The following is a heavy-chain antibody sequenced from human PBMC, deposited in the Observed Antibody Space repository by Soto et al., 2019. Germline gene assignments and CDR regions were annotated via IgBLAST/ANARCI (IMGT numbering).Heavy chain of an antibody. V-gene: IGHV3-23*01. D-gene: IGHD4-17*01. CDR1: GFTFDNYA. Sequence: GGSLRLSCAASGFTFDNYAMTWVRQAPGKGLEWVSSIDGRGLDTYYADSVKGRFTIFRDNSKSTLYLQMNSLRAEDTAVYYCAKHDFGDYRAYDIWGQGTMVTVSS. J-gene: IGHJ3*02. CDR2: IDGRGLDT. CDR3: AKHDFGDYRAYDI.